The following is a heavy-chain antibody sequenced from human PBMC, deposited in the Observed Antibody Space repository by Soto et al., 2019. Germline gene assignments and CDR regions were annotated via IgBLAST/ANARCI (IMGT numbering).Heavy chain of an antibody. CDR3: AGRVGATNCGMDV. V-gene: IGHV3-53*01. D-gene: IGHD1-26*01. CDR2: IYSGGST. J-gene: IGHJ6*02. CDR1: EFTVSSNY. Sequence: EVQLVESGGGLIQPGGSLRLSCAASEFTVSSNYMNWARQAPGKGLECVSTIYSGGSTYYADSVKGRFTISRDNTKNTLYLQMNSLRAEDTAAYYCAGRVGATNCGMDVWGQGTTVTVSS.